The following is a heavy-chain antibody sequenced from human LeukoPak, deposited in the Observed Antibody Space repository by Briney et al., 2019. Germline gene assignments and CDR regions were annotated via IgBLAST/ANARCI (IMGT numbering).Heavy chain of an antibody. D-gene: IGHD3-16*02. J-gene: IGHJ4*02. CDR3: ARDTWGGELSLSLGGLDY. Sequence: ASVKVSCKASGYTFTSYYMHWVRQAPGQGLEWMGIINPSGGSTSYAQKFQGRVTMTRDTSTSTVYMELSSLRSEDTAVYYCARDTWGGELSLSLGGLDYWGQGTLVTVSS. CDR2: INPSGGST. CDR1: GYTFTSYY. V-gene: IGHV1-46*01.